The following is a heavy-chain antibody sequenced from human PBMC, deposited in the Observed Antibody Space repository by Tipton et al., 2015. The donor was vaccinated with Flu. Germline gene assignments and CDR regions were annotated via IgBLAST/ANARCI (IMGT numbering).Heavy chain of an antibody. D-gene: IGHD3-10*01. CDR3: VRGKGREYFDY. V-gene: IGHV3-33*08. CDR2: IWFDGSIE. J-gene: IGHJ4*02. CDR1: GFFFDSYG. Sequence: RSLRLSCAASGFFFDSYGMHWVRQAPDKGLEWVAAIWFDGSIEYYLDSVRGRFSISRDNSKNILNLEMNTLRADDTALYYCVRGKGREYFDYWGRGTPVTVSS.